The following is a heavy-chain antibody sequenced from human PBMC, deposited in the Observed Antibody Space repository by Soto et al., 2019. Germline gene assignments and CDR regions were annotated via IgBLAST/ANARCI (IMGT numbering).Heavy chain of an antibody. J-gene: IGHJ6*03. V-gene: IGHV3-7*01. Sequence: GGSLSLSCAASGFTFSSYWMSWVRQAPGKGLEWVANIKQDGSEKYYVDSVKGRFTISRDNAKNSLYLQMNSLRAEDTAVYYCARITYGSYYYYYMDVWGKGTTVTVSS. CDR2: IKQDGSEK. CDR1: GFTFSSYW. D-gene: IGHD3-10*01. CDR3: ARITYGSYYYYYMDV.